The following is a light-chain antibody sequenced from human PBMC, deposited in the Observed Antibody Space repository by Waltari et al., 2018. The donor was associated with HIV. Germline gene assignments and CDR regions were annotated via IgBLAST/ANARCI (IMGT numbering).Light chain of an antibody. Sequence: EIVLTQSPRLLSLSPGERTTLSCRASQSVGGNCLAWFRQKVGQPPRLRIYSASNRAAGVPDRFIGSGSGRDFSLIISRLEPEDFAVYYCQQYDESPVTFGQGTKVEF. CDR3: QQYDESPVT. V-gene: IGKV3-20*01. CDR1: QSVGGNC. CDR2: SAS. J-gene: IGKJ1*01.